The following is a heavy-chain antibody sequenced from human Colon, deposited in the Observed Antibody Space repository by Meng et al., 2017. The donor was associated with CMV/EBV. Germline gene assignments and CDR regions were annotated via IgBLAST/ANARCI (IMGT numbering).Heavy chain of an antibody. J-gene: IGHJ4*02. D-gene: IGHD3-3*01. CDR3: ARGIWPATSSGVPQNDPRDF. V-gene: IGHV4-39*07. Sequence: SGTLSLTCTVSGVSISHSPYYWVWVRQPPGKGLEWIGSISATGATYKNPSLKSRVTISLDTSKNQFSLNLISVTASDPAIFYCARGIWPATSSGVPQNDPRDFWGQGLSVTVSS. CDR1: GVSISHSPYY. CDR2: ISATGAT.